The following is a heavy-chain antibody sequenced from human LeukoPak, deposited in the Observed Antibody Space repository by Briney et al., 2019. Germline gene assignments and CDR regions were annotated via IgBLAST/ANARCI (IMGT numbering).Heavy chain of an antibody. V-gene: IGHV3-30*02. CDR2: IRYDGNNK. J-gene: IGHJ5*02. CDR3: AKGDDYGANTRLPKYNWFDP. D-gene: IGHD4-23*01. CDR1: GFTFSSYA. Sequence: GGSLRLSCAASGFTFSSYAMHWVRQAPGKGLEWVAFIRYDGNNKNYADSVKGRFTISRDNSKDTLYLQMNSLRAEDTAVYYCAKGDDYGANTRLPKYNWFDPWGQGTLVTVSS.